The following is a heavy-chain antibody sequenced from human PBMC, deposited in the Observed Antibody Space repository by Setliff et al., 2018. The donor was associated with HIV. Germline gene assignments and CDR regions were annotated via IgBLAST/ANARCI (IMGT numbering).Heavy chain of an antibody. CDR1: GGSITSGSYY. V-gene: IGHV4-61*09. CDR3: ARDRYGGTYDAFEI. D-gene: IGHD1-26*01. CDR2: IYTSGST. Sequence: PSETLSLTCTVSGGSITSGSYYWSWIRQPAGKGLEWIGHIYTSGSTNYNPSLKSRVIMSVDTSKKQFYLKLSSVTAADTAVYYCARDRYGGTYDAFEIWGQGTMVTV. J-gene: IGHJ3*02.